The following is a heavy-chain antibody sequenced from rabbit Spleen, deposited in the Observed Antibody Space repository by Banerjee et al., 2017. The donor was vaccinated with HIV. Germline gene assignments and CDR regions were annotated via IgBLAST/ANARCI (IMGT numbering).Heavy chain of an antibody. D-gene: IGHD4-1*01. J-gene: IGHJ4*01. CDR3: ARWQSAWECNL. Sequence: QSLEESGGELVQPGASLTLTCTASGFDFSSSYWIWWVRQAPGKGLEWIGGIYTGSGRTWYASWAKGRFTISKISSTTVTLQMTSLTAADTATYFCARWQSAWECNLWGPGTLVTVS. V-gene: IGHV1S40*01. CDR1: GFDFSSSYW. CDR2: IYTGSGRT.